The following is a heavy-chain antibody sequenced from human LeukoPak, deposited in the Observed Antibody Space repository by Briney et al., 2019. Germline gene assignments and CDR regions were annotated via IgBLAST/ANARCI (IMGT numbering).Heavy chain of an antibody. CDR3: ARSVHYYYDSASYGVAFDV. CDR2: IFYTGST. CDR1: GGSMSSYY. J-gene: IGHJ3*01. Sequence: SETLTLTCTVSGGSMSSYYGSWMRQPPGKGVEWFGNIFYTGSTKYNPSLKSRVTISVDTSKIQFSLKLSSVIAADTAMYYCARSVHYYYDSASYGVAFDVWGQGTLVTVSS. D-gene: IGHD3-22*01. V-gene: IGHV4-59*01.